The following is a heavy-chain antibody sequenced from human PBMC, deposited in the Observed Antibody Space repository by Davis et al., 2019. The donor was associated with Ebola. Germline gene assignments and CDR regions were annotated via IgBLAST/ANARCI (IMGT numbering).Heavy chain of an antibody. CDR1: GGSFSSYY. CDR2: IYHSGST. J-gene: IGHJ4*02. V-gene: IGHV4-34*01. CDR3: ARATLQAAWNDY. Sequence: SETLSLTCAVYGGSFSSYYWSWIRQPPGKGLEWIGSIYHSGSTYYNPSLKSRVTISVDTSKNQFSLKLSSVTAADTAVYYCARATLQAAWNDYWGQGTLVTVSS. D-gene: IGHD1-1*01.